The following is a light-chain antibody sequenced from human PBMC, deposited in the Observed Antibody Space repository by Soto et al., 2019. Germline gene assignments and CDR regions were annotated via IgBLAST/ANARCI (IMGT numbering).Light chain of an antibody. Sequence: EAVLTQSPATLSVSPGERATLSCRASQSVATNLAWYQQRPGQAPRLLIYGGSKRAVGLPARFSGSGSGTEFTLTITSLQSEDFAVYYCQQYNNWPQTFGQGTKVEIK. J-gene: IGKJ1*01. CDR2: GGS. CDR3: QQYNNWPQT. V-gene: IGKV3-15*01. CDR1: QSVATN.